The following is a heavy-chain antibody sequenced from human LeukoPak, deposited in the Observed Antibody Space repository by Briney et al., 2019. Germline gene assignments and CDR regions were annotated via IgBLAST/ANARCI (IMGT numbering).Heavy chain of an antibody. Sequence: GGSLRLSCAASGFTFSSYTMYWVRQAPGKGLEWVSSITISSNSLHYADSVKGRFTISRDNAKNSLHLQMNSLGAEDTAVYYGARDDGGNFNDAFDIWGQGTMVTVSS. J-gene: IGHJ3*02. CDR3: ARDDGGNFNDAFDI. D-gene: IGHD4-23*01. CDR2: ITISSNSL. V-gene: IGHV3-21*01. CDR1: GFTFSSYT.